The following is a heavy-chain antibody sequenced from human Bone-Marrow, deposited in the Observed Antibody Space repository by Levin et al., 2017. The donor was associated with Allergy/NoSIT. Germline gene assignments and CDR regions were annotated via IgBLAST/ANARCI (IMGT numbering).Heavy chain of an antibody. Sequence: GESLKISCAASGFTFSSHAMHWVRQAPGKGLEWVAVISYDGSNKYYADSVKGRFTISRDISKNTLYLQMNSLRAEDTALYYCARDSGYSTGWYPGYWGQGILVTVSS. J-gene: IGHJ4*02. CDR2: ISYDGSNK. CDR1: GFTFSSHA. V-gene: IGHV3-30-3*01. D-gene: IGHD6-19*01. CDR3: ARDSGYSTGWYPGY.